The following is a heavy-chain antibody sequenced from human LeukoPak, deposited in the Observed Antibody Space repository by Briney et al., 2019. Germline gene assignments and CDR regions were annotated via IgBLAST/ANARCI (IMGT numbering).Heavy chain of an antibody. V-gene: IGHV3-23*01. CDR3: AKKSPYGDRDY. D-gene: IGHD4-17*01. Sequence: PGGSLRLSYAASGFTFGSYSMSWVRQAPGKGLEWVSAISGNGDNTYYADSVKGRFTISRDNSKNTLYLQMNNLRAEDTAVYYCAKKSPYGDRDYWGQGTLVTVSS. CDR2: ISGNGDNT. J-gene: IGHJ4*02. CDR1: GFTFGSYS.